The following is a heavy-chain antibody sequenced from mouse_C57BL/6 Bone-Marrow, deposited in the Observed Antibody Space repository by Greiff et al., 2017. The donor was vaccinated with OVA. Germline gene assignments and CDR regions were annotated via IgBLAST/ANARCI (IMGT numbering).Heavy chain of an antibody. CDR2: IDPSDSYT. V-gene: IGHV1-59*01. J-gene: IGHJ2*01. CDR3: ARVVLPYYFDY. CDR1: GYTFTSYW. D-gene: IGHD1-1*01. Sequence: VQLQQPGAELVRPGTSVKLSCKASGYTFTSYWMHWVKQRPGQGLEWIGVIDPSDSYTNYNQKFKGKATLTVDTSSSTAYMQLSSLTSEDSAVYYCARVVLPYYFDYWGQGTTLTVSS.